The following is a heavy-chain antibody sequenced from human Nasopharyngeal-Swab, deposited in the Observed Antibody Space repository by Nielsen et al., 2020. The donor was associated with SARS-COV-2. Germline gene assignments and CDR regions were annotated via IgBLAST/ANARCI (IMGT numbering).Heavy chain of an antibody. CDR3: ARGTYYDFWSGYYTRDYYYYGMDV. Sequence: GGSLRLSCAASGFTFSNYWMSWVRQAPGKGLEWVANIKQDGSEKYYVDSVKGRFTISRDNAKNSLYLQMNSLRAEDTAVYYCARGTYYDFWSGYYTRDYYYYGMDVWGQGTTVTVSS. V-gene: IGHV3-7*04. J-gene: IGHJ6*02. CDR1: GFTFSNYW. D-gene: IGHD3-3*01. CDR2: IKQDGSEK.